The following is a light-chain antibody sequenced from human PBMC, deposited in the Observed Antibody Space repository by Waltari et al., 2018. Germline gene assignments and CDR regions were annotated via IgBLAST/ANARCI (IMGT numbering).Light chain of an antibody. V-gene: IGKV2-28*01. Sequence: DIVMTQSPLSLPVTPGEPASISCRSNQSLLHSSGNGNNYLDWHLQKPGQSPQLLIYLGSYRASGVPDRFSGSASGTDFTLTIASLQPEDFATYYCVQDHSYPITFGGGTRIEIK. CDR3: VQDHSYPIT. J-gene: IGKJ4*01. CDR2: LGS. CDR1: QSLLHSSGNGNNY.